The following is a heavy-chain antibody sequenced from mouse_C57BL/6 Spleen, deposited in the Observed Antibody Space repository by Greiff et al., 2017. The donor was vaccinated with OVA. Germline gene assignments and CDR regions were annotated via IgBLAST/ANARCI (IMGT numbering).Heavy chain of an antibody. CDR2: INPNNGGT. CDR1: GYTFTDYN. V-gene: IGHV1-22*01. Sequence: EVQLQQSGPELVKPGASVKMSCKASGYTFTDYNMHWVKQSHGKSLEWIGYINPNNGGTSYNQKFKGKATLTVNKSSSTAYMELRSLTSEDSAVYYCARLSYYDDDGGYFDVWGTGTTVTVSS. J-gene: IGHJ1*03. D-gene: IGHD2-4*01. CDR3: ARLSYYDDDGGYFDV.